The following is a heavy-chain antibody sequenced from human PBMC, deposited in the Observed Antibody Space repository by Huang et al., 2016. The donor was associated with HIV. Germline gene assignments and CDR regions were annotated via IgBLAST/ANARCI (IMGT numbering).Heavy chain of an antibody. J-gene: IGHJ3*01. V-gene: IGHV4-39*01. CDR3: ARLPFDYVWGTQRQTALDELDV. CDR1: GGSVNSGYYY. Sequence: QLQLQESGPGLVRPSETLSLTCSVSGGSVNSGYYYWGWIRQPPGKGLEWMASVFYVGNPFYNPSLKSRVSMSVDTSKKRFSLNLSSVTAADTAVYFCARLPFDYVWGTQRQTALDELDVWGQGTMVTVSS. CDR2: VFYVGNP. D-gene: IGHD3-16*01.